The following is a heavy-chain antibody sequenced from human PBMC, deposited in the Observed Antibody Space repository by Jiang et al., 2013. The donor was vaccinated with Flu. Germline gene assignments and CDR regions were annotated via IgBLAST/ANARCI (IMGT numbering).Heavy chain of an antibody. V-gene: IGHV1-69*01. CDR2: IIPIFGTA. J-gene: IGHJ6*02. CDR3: ARENIVVVPAAMGGYGMDV. CDR1: GGAFSSYA. D-gene: IGHD2-2*01. Sequence: SGAEVKKPGSSVKVSCKASGGAFSSYAIGWVRQAPGQGLEWMGGIIPIFGTANYAQKFQGRVTITADESTSTAYMELSSLRSEDTAVYYCARENIVVVPAAMGGYGMDVWGQGTTVTVSS.